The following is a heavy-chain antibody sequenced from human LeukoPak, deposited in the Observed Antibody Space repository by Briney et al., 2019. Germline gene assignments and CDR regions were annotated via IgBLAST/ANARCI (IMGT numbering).Heavy chain of an antibody. V-gene: IGHV4-34*01. Sequence: SETLSLTCAVYGGSFSGYYWSWIRQPPGKGLEWIGEINHSGSTNYNPSLKSRVTISVDTSKNQFSLKLSSVTAADTAVYYCARVRGTILTGYYSDYWGQGTLVTVSS. CDR3: ARVRGTILTGYYSDY. CDR1: GGSFSGYY. D-gene: IGHD3-9*01. J-gene: IGHJ4*02. CDR2: INHSGST.